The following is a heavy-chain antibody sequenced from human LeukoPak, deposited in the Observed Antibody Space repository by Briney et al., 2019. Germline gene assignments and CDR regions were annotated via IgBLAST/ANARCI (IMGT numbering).Heavy chain of an antibody. CDR2: IIPIFGTA. J-gene: IGHJ4*02. V-gene: IGHV1-69*05. CDR1: GGTFSSYA. CDR3: ASDPTSYSGSYYLPN. Sequence: SVKVSCKASGGTFSSYAISWVRQAPGQGLEWMGRIIPIFGTANYAQKFQGRVTITTDESTSTAYMELSSLRSEDTAVYYCASDPTSYSGSYYLPNWGQGTLVTVSS. D-gene: IGHD1-26*01.